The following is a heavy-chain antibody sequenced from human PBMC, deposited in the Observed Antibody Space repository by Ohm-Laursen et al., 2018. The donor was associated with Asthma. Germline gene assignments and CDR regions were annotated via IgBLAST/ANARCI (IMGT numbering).Heavy chain of an antibody. CDR2: IWYDGSNK. D-gene: IGHD2-15*01. CDR1: GFTFSSYG. CDR3: ARGMYGYCSGGSCQEFDY. J-gene: IGHJ4*02. V-gene: IGHV3-33*01. Sequence: SLRLSCAAPGFTFSSYGMHWVRQAPGKGLEWVAVIWYDGSNKYYADSVKGRFTISRDNSKNTLYLQMNSLRAEDTAVYYCARGMYGYCSGGSCQEFDYWGQGTLVTVSS.